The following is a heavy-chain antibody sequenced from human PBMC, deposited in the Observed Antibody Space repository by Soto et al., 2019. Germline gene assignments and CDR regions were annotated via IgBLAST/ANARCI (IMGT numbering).Heavy chain of an antibody. CDR1: GGTFSSYT. V-gene: IGHV1-69*02. J-gene: IGHJ4*02. CDR3: ARLGNHCSGGSCYSPLDY. CDR2: IIPILGIA. Sequence: QVQLVQSGAEVKKPGSSVKVSCKASGGTFSSYTISWVRQAPGQGLEWMGRIIPILGIANYAQKFQGRVTITADKSTSTAYMELSSLRSEDTAVYYCARLGNHCSGGSCYSPLDYWGQGTLVNVSS. D-gene: IGHD2-15*01.